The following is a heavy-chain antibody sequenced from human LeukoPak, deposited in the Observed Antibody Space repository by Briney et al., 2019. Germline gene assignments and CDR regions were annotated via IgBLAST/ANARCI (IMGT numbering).Heavy chain of an antibody. J-gene: IGHJ4*02. V-gene: IGHV4-59*12. Sequence: SETLSLTCSVSGGSISSYYWSWIRQPPGKGLEWIGYIYYSGSTNYNPSLKSRVTISVDKSKNQFSLKLSSVTAADTAVYYCARDSAVAGLAKLDYWGQGTLVTVSS. CDR2: IYYSGST. CDR1: GGSISSYY. CDR3: ARDSAVAGLAKLDY. D-gene: IGHD6-19*01.